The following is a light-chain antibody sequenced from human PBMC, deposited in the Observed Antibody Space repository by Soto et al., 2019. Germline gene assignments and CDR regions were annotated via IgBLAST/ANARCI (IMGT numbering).Light chain of an antibody. V-gene: IGKV3-20*01. CDR3: QQYDSSPRT. CDR2: GAS. J-gene: IGKJ1*01. CDR1: HSVSSSY. Sequence: EIVLTQSPGTLSLSPGERATLSCRASHSVSSSYLAWYQQKPGQAPSLLIYGASNRATGIPDRFCGSGSGTDFTLTISRLEPEDFAVYYCQQYDSSPRTFGQGTKVEI.